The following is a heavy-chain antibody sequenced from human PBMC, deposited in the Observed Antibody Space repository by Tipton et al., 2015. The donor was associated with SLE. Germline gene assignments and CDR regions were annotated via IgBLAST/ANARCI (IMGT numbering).Heavy chain of an antibody. Sequence: TLSLTCTVSGGSISSSSYYWGWIRQPPGKGLEWIGSTYYSGSTYYNPSLKSRVTISVDTSKNQFSLKLSSVTAADTAVYYCARDGSSPFDIWGQGTMVTVSS. J-gene: IGHJ3*02. D-gene: IGHD2-2*01. CDR1: GGSISSSSYY. CDR2: TYYSGST. V-gene: IGHV4-39*07. CDR3: ARDGSSPFDI.